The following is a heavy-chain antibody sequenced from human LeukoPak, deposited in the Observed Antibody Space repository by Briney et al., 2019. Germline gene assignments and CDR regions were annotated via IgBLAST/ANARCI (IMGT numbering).Heavy chain of an antibody. J-gene: IGHJ3*02. Sequence: PGGSLRLSCAASGFTVSSNYMSWVRQAPGKGLEWVSVIYSGGSTYYADSVKGRFTISRDNSKNTLYLQMNSLRAEDTAVYYCARGFGTVRGVAFDIWGQGTMVTVSS. CDR1: GFTVSSNY. V-gene: IGHV3-53*01. CDR3: ARGFGTVRGVAFDI. CDR2: IYSGGST. D-gene: IGHD3-10*01.